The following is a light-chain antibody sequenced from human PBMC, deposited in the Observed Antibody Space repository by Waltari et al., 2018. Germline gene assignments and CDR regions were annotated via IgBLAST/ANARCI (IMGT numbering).Light chain of an antibody. V-gene: IGKV3-20*01. J-gene: IGKJ1*01. CDR1: QNIGHY. CDR3: QHHVRLPAT. Sequence: IVLTQSPGTLSLPPGGRATLSCRASQNIGHYLAWYQQKPGQAPRLLIYGTSTRAAGIPDRFSGSGSGADFSLTITRLEPEDFAVYYCQHHVRLPATFGQGTKV. CDR2: GTS.